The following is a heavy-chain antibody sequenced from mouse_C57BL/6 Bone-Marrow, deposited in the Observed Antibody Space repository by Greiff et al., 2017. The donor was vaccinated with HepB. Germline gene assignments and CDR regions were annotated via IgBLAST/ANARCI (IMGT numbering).Heavy chain of an antibody. J-gene: IGHJ4*01. D-gene: IGHD2-4*01. CDR3: ARHPYDYDYAMDY. V-gene: IGHV5-12*01. CDR1: GFTFSDYY. CDR2: ISNGGGST. Sequence: EVQLVESGGGLVQPGGSLKLSCAASGFTFSDYYMYWVRQTPEKRLEWVAYISNGGGSTYYPDTVKGRFTIARDNAKNTLYLQMSRLKTEDTAMYYCARHPYDYDYAMDYWGQGTSVTVSS.